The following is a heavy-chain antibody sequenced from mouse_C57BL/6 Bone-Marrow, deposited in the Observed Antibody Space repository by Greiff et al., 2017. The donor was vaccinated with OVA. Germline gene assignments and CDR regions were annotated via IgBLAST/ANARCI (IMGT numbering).Heavy chain of an antibody. CDR3: AKLGWFAY. D-gene: IGHD4-1*01. J-gene: IGHJ3*01. CDR2: INPNNGGT. V-gene: IGHV1-22*01. Sequence: VQLKQSGPELVKPGASVKMSCKASGYTFTDYNMHWVQQSPGKSLEWIGYINPNNGGTSYNQKFKGKSTLTVNKSSSTAYMELRSLTSEDSAVYYCAKLGWFAYWGQGTLVTVSA. CDR1: GYTFTDYN.